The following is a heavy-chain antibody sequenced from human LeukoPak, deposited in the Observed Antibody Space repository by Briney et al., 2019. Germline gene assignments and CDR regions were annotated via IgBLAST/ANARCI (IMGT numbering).Heavy chain of an antibody. CDR2: IIGSGDTI. CDR3: ARERTTIVSGTTIGAY. J-gene: IGHJ4*02. CDR1: GGSISSTSYY. D-gene: IGHD2/OR15-2a*01. V-gene: IGHV3-11*04. Sequence: LSLTCTVSGGSISSTSYYWGWIRQPPGKGLEWISYIIGSGDTIYYADSVKGRFTISRDNAKNSLFLQMNSLTADDTAVYYCARERTTIVSGTTIGAYWGQGTLVTVSS.